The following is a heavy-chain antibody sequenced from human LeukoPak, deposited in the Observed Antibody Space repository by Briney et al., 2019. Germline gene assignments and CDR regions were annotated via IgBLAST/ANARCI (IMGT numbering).Heavy chain of an antibody. J-gene: IGHJ4*02. Sequence: PGGSLRLSCAASGLTFSSYAMSWVRQAPGKGLEWVSGISGRGGSTYHADSVKGRFAISRDNSKNTLYLQMNSLRAEDTAVYYCAKDVGSGSYFDYWGQGTLVTVSS. D-gene: IGHD3-10*01. V-gene: IGHV3-23*01. CDR2: ISGRGGST. CDR3: AKDVGSGSYFDY. CDR1: GLTFSSYA.